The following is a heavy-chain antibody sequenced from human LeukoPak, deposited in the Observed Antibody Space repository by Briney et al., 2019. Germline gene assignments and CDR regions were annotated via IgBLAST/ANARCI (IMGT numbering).Heavy chain of an antibody. D-gene: IGHD3-22*01. V-gene: IGHV3-74*01. CDR1: GFTFSSYW. J-gene: IGHJ5*02. Sequence: GGSLRLSCAASGFTFSSYWMHWIRHAPGKGLVWVSRINSDGINTSYADSVKGRFTISRDNAKNTLNLQMNSLRAEDTAVYYCARDLGQYYDTSDNWFDPWGQGTLVTVSS. CDR3: ARDLGQYYDTSDNWFDP. CDR2: INSDGINT.